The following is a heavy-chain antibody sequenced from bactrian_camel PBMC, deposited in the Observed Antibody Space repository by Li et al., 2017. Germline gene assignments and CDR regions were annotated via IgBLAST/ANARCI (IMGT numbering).Heavy chain of an antibody. D-gene: IGHD6*01. CDR3: AAGPLFGSWYRASNYNY. CDR2: TSIGGGST. Sequence: DVQLVESGGGSVEAGRSLRLSCKADGFTYLRNCMGWFRQAPGMGLEWVSRTSIGGGSTYYADSVKGRFTVSKDNAKNTLYPQMNSLKPEDTALYYCAAGPLFGSWYRASNYNYWGQGTQVTVS. V-gene: IGHV3S40*01. J-gene: IGHJ4*01. CDR1: GFTYLRNC.